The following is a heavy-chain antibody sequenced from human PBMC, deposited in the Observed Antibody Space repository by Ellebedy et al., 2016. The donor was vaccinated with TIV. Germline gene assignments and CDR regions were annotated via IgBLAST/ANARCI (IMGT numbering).Heavy chain of an antibody. Sequence: GESLKISXVASGFSFSNYWMSWVRQAPGKGLEWVANIKQDGSEEFFVDSVKGRFTISRDNAKNSLYLQMTSLRAEDTAVYYCARGTSKGVVGAQYYFDYWGQGTLVTVSS. CDR1: GFSFSNYW. V-gene: IGHV3-7*01. CDR3: ARGTSKGVVGAQYYFDY. CDR2: IKQDGSEE. J-gene: IGHJ4*02. D-gene: IGHD2-15*01.